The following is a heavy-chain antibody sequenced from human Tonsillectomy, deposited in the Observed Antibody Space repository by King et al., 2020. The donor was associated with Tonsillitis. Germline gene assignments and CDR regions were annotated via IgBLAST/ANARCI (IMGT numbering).Heavy chain of an antibody. CDR1: GYTFTSYG. V-gene: IGHV1-18*01. CDR2: ISGYNGNT. Sequence: QLVQSGAEVKKPGASVKVSCKASGYTFTSYGISWVRQAPGQGLEWMGWISGYNGNTNYAQKLQGRVTMTTDTSPSTAYMGQRSLRSDDTAVYYCARDLGEEEMTTFDYWGQGSLVTVSS. J-gene: IGHJ4*02. D-gene: IGHD5-24*01. CDR3: ARDLGEEEMTTFDY.